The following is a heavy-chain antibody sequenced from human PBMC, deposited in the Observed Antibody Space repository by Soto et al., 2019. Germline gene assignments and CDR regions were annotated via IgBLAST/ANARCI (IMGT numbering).Heavy chain of an antibody. CDR1: GGSISSGGYY. CDR2: IYYSGST. CDR3: ASDAGWLQLVFYF. V-gene: IGHV4-31*03. Sequence: QVQLQESGPGLVKPSQTLSLTCTVSGGSISSGGYYWSWIRQHPGKDLEWIGYIYYSGSTYYNPSRKSRVTISADTSKNQYSLKLSSVTAADTAVYYCASDAGWLQLVFYFWGQGTLVTVSS. D-gene: IGHD5-12*01. J-gene: IGHJ4*02.